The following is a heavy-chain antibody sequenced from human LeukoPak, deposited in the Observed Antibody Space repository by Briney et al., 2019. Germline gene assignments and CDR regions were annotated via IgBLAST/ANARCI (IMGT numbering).Heavy chain of an antibody. Sequence: ASVKVSYKASGYTFTNYGMSWMRQAPGQGLEWMGWISAYSSTDYARKFQGRITMTTDASTTTAYMELRSLRSDDTAVYYCARAGYGDLIAGPDYGAQGTRVTVS. J-gene: IGHJ4*02. CDR3: ARAGYGDLIAGPDY. CDR2: ISAYSST. D-gene: IGHD3-10*01. V-gene: IGHV1-18*01. CDR1: GYTFTNYG.